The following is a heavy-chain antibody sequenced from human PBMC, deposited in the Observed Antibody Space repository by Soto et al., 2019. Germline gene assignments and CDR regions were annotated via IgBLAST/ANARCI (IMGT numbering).Heavy chain of an antibody. J-gene: IGHJ4*02. D-gene: IGHD2-21*02. V-gene: IGHV1-3*01. Sequence: ASVKVSFKASGYTFTSYAMHWVRQAPGQRLEWMGWINAGNGNTKYSQKFQGRVTITRDTSASTAYMELSSLRSEDTAVYDCARSIVVVTALDYWGQRTLVTFSS. CDR1: GYTFTSYA. CDR2: INAGNGNT. CDR3: ARSIVVVTALDY.